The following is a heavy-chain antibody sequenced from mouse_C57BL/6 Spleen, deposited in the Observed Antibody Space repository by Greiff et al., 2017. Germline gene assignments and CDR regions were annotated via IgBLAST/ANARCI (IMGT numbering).Heavy chain of an antibody. CDR1: GYTFTSYW. CDR2: IDPSDSYT. D-gene: IGHD4-1*01. CDR3: ARSGLGWFAY. Sequence: QVQLQQPGAELVMPGASVKLSCKASGYTFTSYWMHWVKQRPGQGLEWIGEIDPSDSYTNYTQKFQGKATLTVDKSSSTACMQLSSLTSEDSAVYYCARSGLGWFAYWGPGTLVTVAA. J-gene: IGHJ3*01. V-gene: IGHV1-69*01.